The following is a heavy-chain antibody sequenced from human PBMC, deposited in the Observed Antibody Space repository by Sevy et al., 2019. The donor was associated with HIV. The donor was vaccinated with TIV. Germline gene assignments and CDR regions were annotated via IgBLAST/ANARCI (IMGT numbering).Heavy chain of an antibody. J-gene: IGHJ5*01. V-gene: IGHV3-30*18. CDR2: ITYDGSNQ. D-gene: IGHD4-17*01. Sequence: GGSLRLSCAASGFTFSSYGMHWVRQAPGKGLEWVAVITYDGSNQYYTDSVKGRFTISRDDSKNTLYLQMNSLRAEDTAVYYCAKDHALTTLWVNNGFESWGQGTLVTVSS. CDR3: AKDHALTTLWVNNGFES. CDR1: GFTFSSYG.